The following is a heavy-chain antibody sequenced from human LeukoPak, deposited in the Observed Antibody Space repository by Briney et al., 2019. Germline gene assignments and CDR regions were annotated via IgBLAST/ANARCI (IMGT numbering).Heavy chain of an antibody. D-gene: IGHD2-2*01. V-gene: IGHV1-69*05. Sequence: GASVKVSCKASGGTFSSYAISWVRQAPGQGLESMGRIIPIFGTANYAQKFQGRVTITTNESTSTAYMELSSLRSEDTAVYYCARDSQPGAFDIWGQGTMVTVSS. J-gene: IGHJ3*02. CDR1: GGTFSSYA. CDR2: IIPIFGTA. CDR3: ARDSQPGAFDI.